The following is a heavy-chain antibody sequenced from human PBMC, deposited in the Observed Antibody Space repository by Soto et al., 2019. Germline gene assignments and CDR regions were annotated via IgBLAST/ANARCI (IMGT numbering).Heavy chain of an antibody. V-gene: IGHV1-3*01. CDR2: INAGNGNT. J-gene: IGHJ3*02. CDR3: ARGGSLATDDAFDI. Sequence: ASVKVSCKASGYTFTSYAMHWVRQAPGQRLEWMGWINAGNGNTKYSQKFQGRVTITRDTSASTAYMELSSLRSEDTAVYYCARGGSLATDDAFDIWGQGTMVTV. CDR1: GYTFTSYA. D-gene: IGHD1-26*01.